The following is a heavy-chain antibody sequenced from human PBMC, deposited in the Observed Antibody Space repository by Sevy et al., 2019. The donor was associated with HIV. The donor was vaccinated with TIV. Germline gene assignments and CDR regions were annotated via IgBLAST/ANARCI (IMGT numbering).Heavy chain of an antibody. CDR2: ISATGSST. D-gene: IGHD3-22*01. CDR1: GFTFNTHA. Sequence: GGSLRLSCAASGFTFNTHAMNWVRQAPGKGLEWVSVISATGSSTYYADSVKGRFTISRDNSKNTLYLQMNSLTADDTAVYYCAKALNPALQSMIEVIFRTLEGFDVWGQGTMVTVSS. J-gene: IGHJ3*01. CDR3: AKALNPALQSMIEVIFRTLEGFDV. V-gene: IGHV3-23*01.